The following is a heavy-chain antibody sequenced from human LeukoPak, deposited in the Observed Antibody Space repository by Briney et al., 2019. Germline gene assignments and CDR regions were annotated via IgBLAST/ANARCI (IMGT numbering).Heavy chain of an antibody. J-gene: IGHJ4*02. V-gene: IGHV4-39*07. Sequence: SETLSLTCTVSGGSISSSSYYWGWIRQPPGKGLEWIGNIFYSGGTYYSPSLTSRVTISLDTSRNQFSLKLNSVTAADTAVYYCARSGGIWFGGHYFDYWGQGTLVTVSS. CDR3: ARSGGIWFGGHYFDY. D-gene: IGHD3-10*01. CDR1: GGSISSSSYY. CDR2: IFYSGGT.